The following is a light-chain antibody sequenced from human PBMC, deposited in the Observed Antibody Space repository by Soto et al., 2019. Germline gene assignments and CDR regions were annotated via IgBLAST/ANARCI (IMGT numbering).Light chain of an antibody. CDR2: GTS. CDR1: QSVSSSY. J-gene: IGKJ4*01. Sequence: EIVLKQSPGTLSLSPGERATLSCRASQSVSSSYLAWYQQKPGQAPRLLIYGTSNRATGIPDRFSGSGFGTDFTLTISRLEPEDFAVYYCQQYHISPFTFGGGTKVEIK. CDR3: QQYHISPFT. V-gene: IGKV3-20*01.